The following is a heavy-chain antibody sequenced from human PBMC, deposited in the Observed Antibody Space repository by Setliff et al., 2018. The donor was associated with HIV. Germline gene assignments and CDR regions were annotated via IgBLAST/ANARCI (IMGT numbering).Heavy chain of an antibody. D-gene: IGHD3-16*01. CDR1: GGTFSSYA. CDR2: IIPIFGTA. J-gene: IGHJ4*02. CDR3: ARAVASRNIRGEYSFDY. Sequence: SVKVSCKASGGTFSSYAISWVRQAPGQGLEWMGGIIPIFGTANYAQKFQGRVTITPDESTSTAYMELSSLRSEDTAVYYCARAVASRNIRGEYSFDYWGQGTLVTVSS. V-gene: IGHV1-69*13.